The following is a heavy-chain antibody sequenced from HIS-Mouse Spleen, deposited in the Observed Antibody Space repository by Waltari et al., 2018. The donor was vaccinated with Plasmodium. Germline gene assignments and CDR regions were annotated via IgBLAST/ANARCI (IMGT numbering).Heavy chain of an antibody. Sequence: QVQLVQSGAEVKKPGASVKVSCKASGYTFTGYYMHWVRQAPGQGLEWMGWINPNSWGTNYAQKFQGRVTMTRDTSISTAYMELSRLRSDDTAVYYCARVLGYKAAAGTFVEYFQHWGQGTLVTVSS. CDR3: ARVLGYKAAAGTFVEYFQH. D-gene: IGHD6-13*01. CDR1: GYTFTGYY. CDR2: INPNSWGT. J-gene: IGHJ1*01. V-gene: IGHV1-2*02.